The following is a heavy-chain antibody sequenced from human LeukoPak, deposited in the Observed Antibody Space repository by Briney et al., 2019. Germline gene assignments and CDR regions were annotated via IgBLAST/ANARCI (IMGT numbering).Heavy chain of an antibody. J-gene: IGHJ4*02. D-gene: IGHD2-15*01. V-gene: IGHV3-74*01. Sequence: GGSLRLSCAAAGLAFSAYKMHWGRQAPRKGLVWVSRISADGYTTDYADFVQGRFTASRDNTKNTWSLEMNSLRAEDTAVYYCVVGGSPGYWGQGTLVTVSS. CDR3: VVGGSPGY. CDR1: GLAFSAYK. CDR2: ISADGYTT.